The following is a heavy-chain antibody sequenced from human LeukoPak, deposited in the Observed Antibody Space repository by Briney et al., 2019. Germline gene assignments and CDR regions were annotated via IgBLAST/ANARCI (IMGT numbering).Heavy chain of an antibody. J-gene: IGHJ4*02. V-gene: IGHV3-30*04. CDR2: ISYDGSNK. CDR3: ARVDSSGWYYFDY. CDR1: GFTFSSYA. Sequence: PGGSLRLSWAASGFTFSSYAMHWVRQAPGKGLEWVAVISYDGSNKYYADSVKGRFTISRDNSKNTLYLQMNSLRAEDTAVYYCARVDSSGWYYFDYWGQGTLVTVSS. D-gene: IGHD6-19*01.